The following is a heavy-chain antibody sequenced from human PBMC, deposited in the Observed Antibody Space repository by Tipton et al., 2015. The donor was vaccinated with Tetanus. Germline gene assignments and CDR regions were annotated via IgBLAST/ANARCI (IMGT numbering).Heavy chain of an antibody. Sequence: TLSLTCTVSGGSVSSGSYYWSWIRQPPGKGLEWIGYIYYSGSTNYNPSLKSRVTISVDTSKNQFSLKLSSVTAADTAVYYCARHLSSSSWYGAFDIWGQGTMVTVSS. D-gene: IGHD6-13*01. CDR1: GGSVSSGSYY. V-gene: IGHV4-61*01. CDR2: IYYSGST. J-gene: IGHJ3*02. CDR3: ARHLSSSSWYGAFDI.